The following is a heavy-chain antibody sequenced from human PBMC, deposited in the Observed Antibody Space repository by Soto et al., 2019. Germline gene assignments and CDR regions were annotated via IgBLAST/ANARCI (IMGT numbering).Heavy chain of an antibody. D-gene: IGHD3-10*01. Sequence: ASVKVSCKASGYTFTSHYMHWVRQAPGQGLEWMGIINPSGGSTSYAQKFQGRVTMTRGTSTSTVYMELSSLRSEDTAVYYCAREVLWFGAPRYYYYGMDVWGQGTTVTVYS. CDR2: INPSGGST. CDR1: GYTFTSHY. J-gene: IGHJ6*02. V-gene: IGHV1-46*01. CDR3: AREVLWFGAPRYYYYGMDV.